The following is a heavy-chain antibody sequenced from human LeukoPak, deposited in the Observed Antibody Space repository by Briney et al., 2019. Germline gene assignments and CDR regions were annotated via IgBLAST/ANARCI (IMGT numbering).Heavy chain of an antibody. Sequence: ASVKDSCKASGGTFSSYAISWVRQAPGQGLEWMGGIIPIFGTANYAQKFQGRVTITADESTSTAYMELSSLRSEDTAVYYCATMTTHDELDYWGQGTLVTVSS. J-gene: IGHJ4*02. CDR2: IIPIFGTA. D-gene: IGHD4-11*01. CDR1: GGTFSSYA. V-gene: IGHV1-69*13. CDR3: ATMTTHDELDY.